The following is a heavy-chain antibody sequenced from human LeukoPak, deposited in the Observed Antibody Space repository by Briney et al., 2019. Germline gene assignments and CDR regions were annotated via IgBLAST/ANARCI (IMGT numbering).Heavy chain of an antibody. CDR3: AKGGRWEAFDI. CDR2: TSGSGGST. CDR1: GFTYSDYA. J-gene: IGHJ3*02. Sequence: PGGSLRLSCAASGFTYSDYAMSWVRQAPGKGLEWVSTTSGSGGSTYYADSVRGRFTISRDNSKNTLYLQMNSLRAEDTAVYYCAKGGRWEAFDIWGQGTMVTVAP. V-gene: IGHV3-23*01. D-gene: IGHD5-24*01.